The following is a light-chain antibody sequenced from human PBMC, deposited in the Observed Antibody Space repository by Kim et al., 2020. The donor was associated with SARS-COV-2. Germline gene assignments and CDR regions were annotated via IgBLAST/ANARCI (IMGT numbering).Light chain of an antibody. CDR3: QQRSNWPSYT. J-gene: IGKJ2*01. CDR1: QSVSSY. CDR2: DAS. V-gene: IGKV3-11*01. Sequence: EIVLTQSPATLSLSPGERATLSCRASQSVSSYLAWYKQKPGQAPRLLIYDASNRATGIPARFSGSGSGTDFTLTISSLEPEDFAVYYCQQRSNWPSYTFGQGTKLEI.